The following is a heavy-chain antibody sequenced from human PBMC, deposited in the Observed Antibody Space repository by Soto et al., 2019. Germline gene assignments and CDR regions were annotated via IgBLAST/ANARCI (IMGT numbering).Heavy chain of an antibody. CDR2: IYYSGST. CDR1: GGSISSSSYY. V-gene: IGHV4-39*01. Sequence: QLQLQESGPGLVKPSETLSLTCTVSGGSISSSSYYWGWIRQPPGKGLEWIGSIYYSGSTYYNPSLKSRVTISVDTSKNQFSLKLSSVTAADTAVYYCARHAQQLVQADFDYWGQGTLVTVSS. D-gene: IGHD6-13*01. J-gene: IGHJ4*02. CDR3: ARHAQQLVQADFDY.